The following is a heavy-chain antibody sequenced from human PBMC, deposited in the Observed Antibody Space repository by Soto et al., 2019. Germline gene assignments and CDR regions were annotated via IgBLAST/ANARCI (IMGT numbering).Heavy chain of an antibody. J-gene: IGHJ4*02. D-gene: IGHD1-26*01. CDR1: GYTFTSYG. V-gene: IGHV1-18*01. CDR3: ARDAPYYSGSYRVDLGFDY. Sequence: QVQLVQSGAEVKKPGASVKVSCKASGYTFTSYGISWVRQAPGQGLEWMGWISAYNGNTNYAQKLQGRVTMTTDTATSTAYMELRSLRSDDTAVYYCARDAPYYSGSYRVDLGFDYWGQGTLVTVSS. CDR2: ISAYNGNT.